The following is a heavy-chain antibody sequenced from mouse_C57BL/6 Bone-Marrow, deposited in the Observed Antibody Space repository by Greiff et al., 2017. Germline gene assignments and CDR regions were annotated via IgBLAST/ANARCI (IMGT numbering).Heavy chain of an antibody. CDR3: ARKSYGSSLYYFDY. Sequence: VQLQQSGPELVKPGASVKISCKASGYTFTDYYMNWVKQSHGKSLEWIGDINPNNGGTSYNQKFKGKATLTVAKSSSTAYMELRSLTSEDSAVYYCARKSYGSSLYYFDYWGQGTTLTVSS. J-gene: IGHJ2*01. D-gene: IGHD1-1*01. CDR1: GYTFTDYY. CDR2: INPNNGGT. V-gene: IGHV1-26*01.